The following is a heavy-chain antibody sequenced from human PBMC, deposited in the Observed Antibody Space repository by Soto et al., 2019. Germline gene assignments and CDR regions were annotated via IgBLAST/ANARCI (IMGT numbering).Heavy chain of an antibody. Sequence: GGSLRLSCAASGFTFSSYSMNWVRQAPGKGLEWVSYISSSSSTIYYADSVKGRFTISRDNAKNSLYLQMNSLRDEDTAVYYCARDGLFRYGDYYYYGMDVWGQGTTVTVSS. CDR3: ARDGLFRYGDYYYYGMDV. V-gene: IGHV3-48*02. D-gene: IGHD3-22*01. CDR2: ISSSSSTI. J-gene: IGHJ6*02. CDR1: GFTFSSYS.